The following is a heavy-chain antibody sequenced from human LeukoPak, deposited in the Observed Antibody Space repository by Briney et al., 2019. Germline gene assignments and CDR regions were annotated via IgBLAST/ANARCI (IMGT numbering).Heavy chain of an antibody. CDR2: IYTSGST. Sequence: PSETLSLTCTVSGGSISSYYWSWIRQPAGKGLEWIGRIYTSGSTNYNPTLKSRVTMSVDTSKNQFSLKLSSVTAADTAVYYCARDNDQLGLDPFDYWGQGTLVTVSS. J-gene: IGHJ4*02. V-gene: IGHV4-4*07. D-gene: IGHD1-1*01. CDR1: GGSISSYY. CDR3: ARDNDQLGLDPFDY.